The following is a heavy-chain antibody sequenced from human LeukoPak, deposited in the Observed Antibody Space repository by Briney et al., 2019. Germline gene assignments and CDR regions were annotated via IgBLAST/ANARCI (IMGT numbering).Heavy chain of an antibody. CDR3: AKDPYRVVFATGNYLDP. V-gene: IGHV3-74*01. J-gene: IGHJ5*02. CDR1: GFTFSSYW. D-gene: IGHD2-15*01. CDR2: INSDGSST. Sequence: GGSLRLSCAASGFTFSSYWMHWVRQAPGKGLVWVSRINSDGSSTSYADSVKGRFTISRDNAKNTLYLQMNSLRAEDTAVYYCAKDPYRVVFATGNYLDPWGQGTLVTVSS.